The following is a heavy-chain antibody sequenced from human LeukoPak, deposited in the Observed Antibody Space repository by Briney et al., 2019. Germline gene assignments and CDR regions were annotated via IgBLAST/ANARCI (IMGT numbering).Heavy chain of an antibody. CDR3: TSGIGTYDY. CDR1: GLTFSEYW. D-gene: IGHD1-14*01. V-gene: IGHV3-74*03. J-gene: IGHJ4*02. CDR2: ISKDGGST. Sequence: GGSLRLSCAVSGLTFSEYWRHWVRQDAGKGLVWVAGISKDGGSTEYADFVKGRCTISRDNAKNTLYLQMNSLTVDDTAVYYCTSGIGTYDYWGLGAQVTVSS.